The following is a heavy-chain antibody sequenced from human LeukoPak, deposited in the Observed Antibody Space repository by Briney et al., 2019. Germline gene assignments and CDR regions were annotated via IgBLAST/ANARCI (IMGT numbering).Heavy chain of an antibody. Sequence: ASVKVSCKASGYTFTGYYMHWLRQAPGQGLEWMGWINPNSGGTNYAQKFQGRVTMTRDTSISTAYMELSRLRSDDTAVYYCARSRSVITTTIIVIRRPWFDPWGQGTLVTVSS. CDR2: INPNSGGT. D-gene: IGHD3-22*01. V-gene: IGHV1-2*02. CDR3: ARSRSVITTTIIVIRRPWFDP. CDR1: GYTFTGYY. J-gene: IGHJ5*02.